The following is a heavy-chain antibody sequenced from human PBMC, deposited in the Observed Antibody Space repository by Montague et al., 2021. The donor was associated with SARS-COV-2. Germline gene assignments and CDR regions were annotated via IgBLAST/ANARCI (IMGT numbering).Heavy chain of an antibody. V-gene: IGHV4-4*07. J-gene: IGHJ3*02. CDR2: IYFSGSA. Sequence: SETLSLTCTVSGGSINDYYWTWVRQPAEEGLEWIGRIYFSGSANYNPFLESRVTMSLDTSKNQFSLNVNSATAADTAVYYCARVLPDPVRTQYAFDIWGQGTLVTVSS. CDR3: ARVLPDPVRTQYAFDI. CDR1: GGSINDYY.